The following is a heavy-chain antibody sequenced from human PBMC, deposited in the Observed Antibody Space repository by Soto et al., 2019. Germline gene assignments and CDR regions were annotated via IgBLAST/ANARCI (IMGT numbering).Heavy chain of an antibody. CDR3: ARPTTMARGIDAFDI. D-gene: IGHD1-26*01. J-gene: IGHJ3*02. V-gene: IGHV4-59*08. Sequence: WTWIRQPPGKGLEWIGYIYYSGSTNYNPSLKSRVTISVDTSKNQFSLKLSSVTAADTALYYCARPTTMARGIDAFDIWGQGTMVTVSS. CDR2: IYYSGST.